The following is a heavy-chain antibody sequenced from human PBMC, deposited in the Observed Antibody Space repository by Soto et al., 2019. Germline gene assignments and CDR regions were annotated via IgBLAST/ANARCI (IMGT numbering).Heavy chain of an antibody. CDR3: ARDAAVAGETDRFDY. CDR2: VYQNGHT. V-gene: IGHV4-4*02. D-gene: IGHD6-19*01. J-gene: IGHJ4*02. Sequence: LSLTCTVSSGSIKTDVWWSWLRRPPGKGLEWIGEVYQNGHTNYNPSLKSRVTMSVDKSKNQFSLMLTSVTAADTAMYYCARDAAVAGETDRFDYWGQGILVTVSS. CDR1: SGSIKTDVW.